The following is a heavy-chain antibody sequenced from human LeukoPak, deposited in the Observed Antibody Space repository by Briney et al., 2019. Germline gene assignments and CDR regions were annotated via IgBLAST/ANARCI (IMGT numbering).Heavy chain of an antibody. V-gene: IGHV3-53*04. CDR1: GFTVSSNY. D-gene: IGHD3-22*01. J-gene: IGHJ3*02. CDR2: IYSGGGT. Sequence: GGSLRLSCAASGFTVSSNYMSWVRQAPGKGLEWVSVIYSGGGTYYADSVKGRFTISRHNSKNTLYLQMNSLRAEDTAVYYCARDRGVGFSDSSGYYWDDAFDIWGQGTMVTVSS. CDR3: ARDRGVGFSDSSGYYWDDAFDI.